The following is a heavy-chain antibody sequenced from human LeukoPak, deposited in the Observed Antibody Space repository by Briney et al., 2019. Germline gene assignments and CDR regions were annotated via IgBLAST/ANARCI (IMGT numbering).Heavy chain of an antibody. Sequence: QAGGSLRLSCEASGFTFSSYGMHWVRQAPGKGLEWVAVIWYDGSNKYYADSVKGRFTISRDNSKNTLYLQMNSLRAEDTAVYYCAREGWWDTAMVPYYFDYWGQGTLVTVSS. J-gene: IGHJ4*02. CDR3: AREGWWDTAMVPYYFDY. D-gene: IGHD5-18*01. V-gene: IGHV3-33*08. CDR1: GFTFSSYG. CDR2: IWYDGSNK.